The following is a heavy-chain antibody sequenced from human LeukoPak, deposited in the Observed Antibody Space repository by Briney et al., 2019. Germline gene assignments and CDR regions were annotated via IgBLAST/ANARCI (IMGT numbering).Heavy chain of an antibody. J-gene: IGHJ6*03. CDR2: IKQDGNEK. V-gene: IGHV3-7*01. D-gene: IGHD4-17*01. CDR3: ARHAVTTFRFRNYDHYYMIV. CDR1: GFTLSNYW. Sequence: GGSLRLSCAASGFTLSNYWMSWVRQAPGKGPEWVANIKQDGNEKYYVDSVKGRFTISRDNAKNSLYLQMNSLRAEDTAVHYCARHAVTTFRFRNYDHYYMIVWGKGTTVTVSS.